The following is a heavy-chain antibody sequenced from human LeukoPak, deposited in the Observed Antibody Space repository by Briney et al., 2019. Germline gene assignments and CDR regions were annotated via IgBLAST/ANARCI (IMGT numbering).Heavy chain of an antibody. V-gene: IGHV3-21*01. Sequence: GGSLRLSCAASGFTFSSYSMNWVRQAPGKGLEWVSSISSSSSYIYYADSVKGRFTISRDNAKNSLYLQMNSLRAEDTAVYYCATMTTATTGDYYYGMDVWGQGTTVTVSS. J-gene: IGHJ6*02. D-gene: IGHD4-17*01. CDR2: ISSSSSYI. CDR3: ATMTTATTGDYYYGMDV. CDR1: GFTFSSYS.